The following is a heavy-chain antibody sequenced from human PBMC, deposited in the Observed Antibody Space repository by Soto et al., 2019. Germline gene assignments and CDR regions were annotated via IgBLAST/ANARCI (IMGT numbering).Heavy chain of an antibody. CDR1: GYTFTSYA. J-gene: IGHJ6*02. D-gene: IGHD4-17*01. CDR3: ASTTVTTDYYYYGMDV. CDR2: INAGNGNT. Sequence: GASVKVSCKASGYTFTSYAMHWVRQAPGQRLEWMGWINAGNGNTKYSQKFQGRVTITRDTSASTAYMELSSLRSEDTAVYYCASTTVTTDYYYYGMDVWGQGTTVTVSS. V-gene: IGHV1-3*01.